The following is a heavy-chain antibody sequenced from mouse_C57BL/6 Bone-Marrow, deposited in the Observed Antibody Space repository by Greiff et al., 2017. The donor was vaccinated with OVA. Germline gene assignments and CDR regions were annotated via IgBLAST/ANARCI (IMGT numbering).Heavy chain of an antibody. CDR2: ISDGGSYT. J-gene: IGHJ4*01. D-gene: IGHD2-4*01. CDR3: AIIPEAMDY. V-gene: IGHV5-4*01. Sequence: EVQVVASWGGLVKPGGSLKLSCAASGFTFSSYAMSWVRQTPEKRLEWVATISDGGSYTYSPDNVKGRFTISRDNAKNNLYLQMSHLKSEDTAMYYCAIIPEAMDYWGQGTSVTVSS. CDR1: GFTFSSYA.